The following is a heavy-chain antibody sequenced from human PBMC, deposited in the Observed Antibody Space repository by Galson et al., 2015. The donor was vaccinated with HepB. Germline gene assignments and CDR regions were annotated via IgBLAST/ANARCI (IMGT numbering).Heavy chain of an antibody. CDR2: IDPKSGGT. J-gene: IGHJ6*02. CDR1: GYTFTDYS. Sequence: SVKVSCKASGYTFTDYSIHWVRQAPGQGLEWVGRIDPKSGGTKYGQKFQGRVTMTRDTSISTAYMELSRLRSDDTAVYYCASAIYDYVWENVYQEPQYHSGMDVWGHGTTVTVSS. D-gene: IGHD3-16*01. V-gene: IGHV1-2*06. CDR3: ASAIYDYVWENVYQEPQYHSGMDV.